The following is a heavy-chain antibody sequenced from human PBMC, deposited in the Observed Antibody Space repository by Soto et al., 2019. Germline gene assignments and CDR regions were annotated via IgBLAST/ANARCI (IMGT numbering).Heavy chain of an antibody. CDR3: ASSRGSTVPLDY. J-gene: IGHJ4*02. V-gene: IGHV4-30-2*01. CDR2: IYHSGST. CDR1: GGSISSGGYS. Sequence: QLQLQESGSGLVKPSQTLSLTCAVSGGSISSGGYSWSWIRQPPGKGLEWIGYIYHSGSTYYNPSLKSRVTISVDRSKTQFSLKLSSVTAADTAVYYCASSRGSTVPLDYWGQGTLVTVSS. D-gene: IGHD1-26*01.